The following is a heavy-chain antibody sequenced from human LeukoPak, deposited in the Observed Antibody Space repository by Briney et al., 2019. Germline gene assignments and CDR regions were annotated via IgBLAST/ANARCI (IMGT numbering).Heavy chain of an antibody. V-gene: IGHV1-69*05. CDR1: GGTFSSYA. J-gene: IGHJ4*02. CDR3: AREGSTMIPGDY. CDR2: IIPIFGTA. D-gene: IGHD3-22*01. Sequence: GASVKVSCKASGGTFSSYAISWVRQAPGQGLEWMGGIIPIFGTANYAQKFQGRVTITTDESTSTAYMELSSLRSEDTAVYYCAREGSTMIPGDYRGQGTLVTVSS.